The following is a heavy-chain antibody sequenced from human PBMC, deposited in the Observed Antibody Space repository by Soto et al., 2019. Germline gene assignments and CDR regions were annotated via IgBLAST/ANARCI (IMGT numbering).Heavy chain of an antibody. D-gene: IGHD6-13*01. CDR2: IRGSGGST. CDR1: GFTFSNYA. V-gene: IGHV3-23*01. Sequence: GSLRLSCAASGFTFSNYAMNWVRQAPGKGLERVSNIRGSGGSTYYADSVKGRFTISRDNSKDTLFLQMNSLRAEDTAIYYCAKGPQNSYSTSWFDHWGQGTLVTVSS. J-gene: IGHJ5*02. CDR3: AKGPQNSYSTSWFDH.